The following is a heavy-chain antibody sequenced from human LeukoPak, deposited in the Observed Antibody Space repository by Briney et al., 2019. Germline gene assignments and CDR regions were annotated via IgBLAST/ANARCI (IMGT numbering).Heavy chain of an antibody. CDR2: IYYSGST. V-gene: IGHV4-59*11. J-gene: IGHJ6*03. CDR1: GGSISSHY. CDR3: ARVGFWSGYLYYYYYMDV. D-gene: IGHD3-3*01. Sequence: SETLSLTCTVSGGSISSHYWSWIRQPPGKGLEWIGYIYYSGSTNYNPSLKSGGTISVDTSTNQFSLRLSSVTAADTAVYYCARVGFWSGYLYYYYYMDVWGKGTTVTVSS.